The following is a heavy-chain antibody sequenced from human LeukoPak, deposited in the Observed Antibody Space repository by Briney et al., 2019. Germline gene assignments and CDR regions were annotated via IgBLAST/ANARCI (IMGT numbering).Heavy chain of an antibody. Sequence: SQTLSLTCSVSGGSISSGIHYWRWIRQPAGKGLEWIGRIYTTGSTNYNPSLKSRVTISVDTSKNQFSLKLNSVTAADTAVYYCARGREGLRIANWYFDLWGRGTLVTVSS. D-gene: IGHD4-17*01. CDR2: IYTTGST. V-gene: IGHV4-61*02. J-gene: IGHJ2*01. CDR1: GGSISSGIHY. CDR3: ARGREGLRIANWYFDL.